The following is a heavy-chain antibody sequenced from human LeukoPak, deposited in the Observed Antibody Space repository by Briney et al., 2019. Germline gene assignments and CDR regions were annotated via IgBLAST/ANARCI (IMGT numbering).Heavy chain of an antibody. J-gene: IGHJ4*02. CDR1: GGSISSSSYY. CDR2: IYYSGST. CDR3: ARVGYLYYDFWSGYSGYFDY. Sequence: SETLSLTCTVSGGSISSSSYYWGWIRQPPGKGLEWIGSIYYSGSTYYNPSLKSRVTISVDTSKNQFSLMLSSVTAADTAVYYCARVGYLYYDFWSGYSGYFDYWGQGTLVTVSS. D-gene: IGHD3-3*01. V-gene: IGHV4-39*07.